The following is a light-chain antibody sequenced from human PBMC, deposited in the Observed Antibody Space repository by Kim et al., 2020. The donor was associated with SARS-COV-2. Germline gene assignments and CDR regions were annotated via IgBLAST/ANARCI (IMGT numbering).Light chain of an antibody. CDR2: DAS. CDR3: QQFNSYSPLT. V-gene: IGKV1-13*02. CDR1: QGISST. Sequence: AIQLTQSPSSLSASIGDRVTITCRASQGISSTLAWYQHKPGKAPKLLIYDASSLASGVPSRFSGSGSGTDFILTISSLQPEDFATYYCQQFNSYSPLTFGGGTKVDIK. J-gene: IGKJ4*01.